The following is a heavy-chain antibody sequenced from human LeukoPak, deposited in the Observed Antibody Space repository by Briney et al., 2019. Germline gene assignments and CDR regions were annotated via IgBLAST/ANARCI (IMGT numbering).Heavy chain of an antibody. D-gene: IGHD3-3*01. J-gene: IGHJ4*02. CDR2: FDPEDGET. Sequence: ASVKVSCKVSGYTLTELSKHWVRQAPGKALEWMGGFDPEDGETIYAQKFQGRVTMTEDTSTDTAYMELSSLRAEDTAVYYCAKEVTYYDFWSGYSNHFDYWGQGTLVTVSS. CDR1: GYTLTELS. V-gene: IGHV1-24*01. CDR3: AKEVTYYDFWSGYSNHFDY.